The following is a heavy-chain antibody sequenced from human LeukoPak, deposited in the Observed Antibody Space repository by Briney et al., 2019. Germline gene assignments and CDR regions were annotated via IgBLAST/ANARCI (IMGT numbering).Heavy chain of an antibody. CDR2: INAGNGNT. Sequence: ASVKVSCKASGYTFTIYAMHWVRQAPGQRLEWMGWINAGNGNTKYSQKFQGRVTITRDTSASTAYMELSSLRSEDTAVYYCARDSLWFGELLYYYYGMDVWGQGTTVTVSS. J-gene: IGHJ6*02. D-gene: IGHD3-10*01. CDR3: ARDSLWFGELLYYYYGMDV. CDR1: GYTFTIYA. V-gene: IGHV1-3*01.